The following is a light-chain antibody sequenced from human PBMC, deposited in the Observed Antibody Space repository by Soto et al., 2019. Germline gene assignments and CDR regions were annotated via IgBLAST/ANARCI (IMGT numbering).Light chain of an antibody. CDR1: SSDVGGYDY. V-gene: IGLV2-14*01. CDR3: SSYTSSSTLI. J-gene: IGLJ7*01. Sequence: QSVLTQPASVSGSPGQSVTISCTGTSSDVGGYDYVAWYQQHPGKAPKVMIYDVSNRPPGVSNRFSGSKSGNTASLTISGLQAEDEADYYCSSYTSSSTLIFGGGTQLTVL. CDR2: DVS.